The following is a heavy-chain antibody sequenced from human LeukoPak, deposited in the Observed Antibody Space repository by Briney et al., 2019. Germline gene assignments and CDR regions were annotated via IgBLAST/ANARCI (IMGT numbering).Heavy chain of an antibody. CDR1: GFTFSSYG. Sequence: GGSLRLSCAASGFTFSSYGMHWVRQAPGKGLEWVAVIWYDGSNKYYADSVKGRFTISRDNSKNTLYLQMNSLRAEDTAVYYCARDLNYYYGMDVWGQGTTVTVSS. J-gene: IGHJ6*02. V-gene: IGHV3-33*01. CDR2: IWYDGSNK. CDR3: ARDLNYYYGMDV.